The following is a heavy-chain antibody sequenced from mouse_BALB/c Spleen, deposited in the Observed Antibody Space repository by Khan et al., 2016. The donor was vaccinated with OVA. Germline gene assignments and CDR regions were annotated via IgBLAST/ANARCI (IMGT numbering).Heavy chain of an antibody. V-gene: IGHV3-2*02. Sequence: EVQLQESGPGLVKPSKSLSLTCTVTGYSITSDYAWNWIRQFPGNKLEWMGYQSYSGSTTYNPSLKGRTTITRDKSKDQSFRQLKSVTSEDTATYCCASEPGRYCAIDDWGQGTSVTVSS. CDR3: ASEPGRYCAIDD. J-gene: IGHJ4*01. CDR1: GYSITSDYA. CDR2: QSYSGST.